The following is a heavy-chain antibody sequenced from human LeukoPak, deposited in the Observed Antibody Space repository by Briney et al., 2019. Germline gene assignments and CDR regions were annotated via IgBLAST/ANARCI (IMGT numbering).Heavy chain of an antibody. Sequence: ASVKVSCKASGYTFTGYYMHWVRQAPGQGLEWMGWINPNSGGTNYAQKFQGRVTMTRDTSISTAYMELSRLRSDDTAVYYCAIVDPLLTPSRYFDLWGRGTLATVSS. CDR2: INPNSGGT. J-gene: IGHJ2*01. CDR1: GYTFTGYY. D-gene: IGHD4-23*01. V-gene: IGHV1-2*02. CDR3: AIVDPLLTPSRYFDL.